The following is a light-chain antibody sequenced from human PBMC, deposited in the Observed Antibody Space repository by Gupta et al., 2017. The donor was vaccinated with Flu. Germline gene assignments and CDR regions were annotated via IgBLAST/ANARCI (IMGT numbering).Light chain of an antibody. Sequence: QSALTHPPSASGSPGPSVTIPCTGTSSDVGGYNYVSWYQQHPGKAPKLMIYEVSKRPSGVPDRFSGSKSGNTASLTVSGLQAEDEADYYCSSYAGSNNLGVFGGGTKLTVL. V-gene: IGLV2-8*01. CDR2: EVS. CDR3: SSYAGSNNLGV. CDR1: SSDVGGYNY. J-gene: IGLJ3*02.